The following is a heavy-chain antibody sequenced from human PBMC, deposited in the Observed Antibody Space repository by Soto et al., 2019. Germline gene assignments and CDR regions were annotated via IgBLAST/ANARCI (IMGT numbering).Heavy chain of an antibody. V-gene: IGHV4-61*01. J-gene: IGHJ4*02. CDR3: ARGLYDFWSGTYFDC. Sequence: SETLSLTCTVSGGSVSSGSYYWSWIRQPPGKGPEWIGYIYYSGSTNYNPSLKSRVTISVDTSKNQFSLKLSSVTAADTAVYYCARGLYDFWSGTYFDCWGQGTLVTVSS. CDR2: IYYSGST. D-gene: IGHD3-3*01. CDR1: GGSVSSGSYY.